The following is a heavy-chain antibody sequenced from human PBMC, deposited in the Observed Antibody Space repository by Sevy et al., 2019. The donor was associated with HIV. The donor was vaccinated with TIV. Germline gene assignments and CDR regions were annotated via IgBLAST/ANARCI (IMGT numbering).Heavy chain of an antibody. CDR1: GFTFSSAS. Sequence: GGSLRLSCAASGFTFSSASMSWVRLAPGKGLEWVGRIKCKTDGGTIDYAAPVKGRFTISREDSKNTLYLQMNSLKTEDTAVXXCITDPGYRGYDEEVINYYYYGMDVWGQGTTVTVSS. J-gene: IGHJ6*02. CDR2: IKCKTDGGTI. V-gene: IGHV3-15*01. D-gene: IGHD5-12*01. CDR3: ITDPGYRGYDEEVINYYYYGMDV.